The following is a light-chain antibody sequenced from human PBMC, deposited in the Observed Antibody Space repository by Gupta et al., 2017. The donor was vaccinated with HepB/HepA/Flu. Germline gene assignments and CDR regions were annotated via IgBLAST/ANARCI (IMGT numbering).Light chain of an antibody. Sequence: QSALTPPASVSGSPGQSITISCSGTSSDVGAYNYVSWYQQHPGQAPKLMIYDVSNRPSGVSDRFSGSKSGNTASLTISGLQAEDEADYYCSSYTSTSTLWVFGGGTRLTVL. J-gene: IGLJ3*02. CDR3: SSYTSTSTLWV. CDR2: DVS. CDR1: SSDVGAYNY. V-gene: IGLV2-14*01.